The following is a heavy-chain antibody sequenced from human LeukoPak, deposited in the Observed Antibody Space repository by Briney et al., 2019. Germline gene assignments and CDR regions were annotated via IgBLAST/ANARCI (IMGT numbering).Heavy chain of an antibody. D-gene: IGHD3-22*01. CDR1: GFTFSSYG. CDR3: ARDRGYYDSSGGDY. J-gene: IGHJ4*02. V-gene: IGHV3-33*01. Sequence: PGRSLRLSCAASGFTFSSYGMHWVRHAPGKGLEWVAVIWYDGSNKYYADSVKGRFTISRDNSKNTLYLQMNSLRAEDTAVYYCARDRGYYDSSGGDYWGQGTLVTVSS. CDR2: IWYDGSNK.